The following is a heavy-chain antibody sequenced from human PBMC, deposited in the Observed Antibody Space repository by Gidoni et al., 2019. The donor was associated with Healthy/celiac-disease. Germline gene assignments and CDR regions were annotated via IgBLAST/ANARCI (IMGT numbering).Heavy chain of an antibody. J-gene: IGHJ4*02. D-gene: IGHD3-10*01. CDR3: AKLWFGELSGDY. V-gene: IGHV3-48*02. CDR2: ISSSSSTI. CDR1: GFTFSSYS. Sequence: EVQLVESGGGLVQPGGSLRLPRAASGFTFSSYSMNWVRQAPGKGMEWVSYISSSSSTIYYSDSVKGRFTISRDNAKNSLYLQMNSLRYEDTAVYYCAKLWFGELSGDYWGQGTLVTVSS.